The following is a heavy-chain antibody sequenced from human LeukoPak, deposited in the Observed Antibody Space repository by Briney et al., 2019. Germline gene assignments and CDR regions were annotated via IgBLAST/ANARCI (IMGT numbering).Heavy chain of an antibody. Sequence: GGSLRLSCAASGFTFSSYAMHWVRQAPGKGLEWVAVISYDGSNKYYADSVKGRFTISRDNSKNTLYLQMNSLRAEDTAVYYCARDSYYYYYMDVWGKGTTVTISS. V-gene: IGHV3-30*04. CDR1: GFTFSSYA. CDR2: ISYDGSNK. J-gene: IGHJ6*03. CDR3: ARDSYYYYYMDV.